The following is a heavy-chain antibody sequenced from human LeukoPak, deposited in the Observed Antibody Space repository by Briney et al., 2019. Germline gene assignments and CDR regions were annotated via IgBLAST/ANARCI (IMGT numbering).Heavy chain of an antibody. CDR1: GGSISSGGYY. CDR3: ARGSYCSSTSCYEPVDY. V-gene: IGHV4-31*03. CDR2: IYYSGST. J-gene: IGHJ4*02. Sequence: SQTLSLTCTVSGGSISSGGYYWSWIRQHPGKGLEWIGYIYYSGSTYYNPSLKSRVTISVDTSKNQFSLKLSSVTAADTAVYYCARGSYCSSTSCYEPVDYWGQGTLVTVST. D-gene: IGHD2-2*01.